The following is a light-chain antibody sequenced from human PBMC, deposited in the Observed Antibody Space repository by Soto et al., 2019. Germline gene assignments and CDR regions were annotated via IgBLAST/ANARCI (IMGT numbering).Light chain of an antibody. CDR3: TSYTTGDTLA. J-gene: IGLJ2*01. CDR1: TNDAGAYDY. Sequence: QSALTQPASVSGSPGQSITISCTGTTNDAGAYDYVSWYQHHPGKAPRLMIFDVSDRPSGVSNRFSGSKSGNTASLTISGLQAEDEADYYCTSYTTGDTLAFGGGTKLTVL. V-gene: IGLV2-14*03. CDR2: DVS.